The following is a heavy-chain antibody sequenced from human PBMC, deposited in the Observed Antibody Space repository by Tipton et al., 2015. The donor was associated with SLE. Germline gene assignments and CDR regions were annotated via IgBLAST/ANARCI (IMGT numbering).Heavy chain of an antibody. D-gene: IGHD3-22*01. CDR2: VHHTGGN. V-gene: IGHV4-59*12. Sequence: TLSLTCSVSGGSISSYYWGWIRQPPGKGLEWVGEVHHTGGNNYNPSLRSRVTISMDTSKSQFSLTLKSVTAADTAVYFCARGELIEGFDPWGQGTLVTVAA. CDR3: ARGELIEGFDP. CDR1: GGSISSYY. J-gene: IGHJ5*02.